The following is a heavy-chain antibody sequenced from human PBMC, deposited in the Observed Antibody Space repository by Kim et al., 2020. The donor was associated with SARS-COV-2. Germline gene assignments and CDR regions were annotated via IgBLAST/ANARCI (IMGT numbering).Heavy chain of an antibody. CDR2: IYYSGST. Sequence: SETLSLTCTVSGGSISSYYWSWIRQPPGKGLEWIGYIYYSGSTNYNPSLKSRVTISVDTSKNQFSLKLSSVTAADTAVYYCARWPLPSDYYDSSGSPGPLDALDIWGQGTMVTVSS. D-gene: IGHD3-22*01. J-gene: IGHJ3*02. CDR1: GGSISSYY. CDR3: ARWPLPSDYYDSSGSPGPLDALDI. V-gene: IGHV4-59*01.